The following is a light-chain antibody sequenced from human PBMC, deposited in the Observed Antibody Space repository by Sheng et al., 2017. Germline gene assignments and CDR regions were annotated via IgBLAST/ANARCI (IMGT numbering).Light chain of an antibody. Sequence: EIVMTQSPATLSVSPGGRATLSCRASQSINNNLAWYQQKPGQPPTLLIYRASTRASGLPDRFSGSGSWTEFTLTISGLRSEXSALYFCQQLQDWPLTFGGGTRV. J-gene: IGKJ4*01. CDR2: RAS. CDR1: QSINNN. V-gene: IGKV3-15*01. CDR3: QQLQDWPLT.